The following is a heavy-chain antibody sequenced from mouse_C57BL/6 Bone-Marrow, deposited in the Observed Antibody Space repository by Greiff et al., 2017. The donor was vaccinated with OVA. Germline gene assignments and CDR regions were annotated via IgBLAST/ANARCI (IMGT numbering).Heavy chain of an antibody. Sequence: EVQLQQSGPVLVKPGASVKMSCKASGYTFTDYYMNWVKQSHGKSLEWIGVINPYNGGTSYNQKFKGKATLTVDKSSSTAYMELNSLTSEDSAVYYCARAPGGYYSDYWGQGTTLPVSS. CDR2: INPYNGGT. V-gene: IGHV1-19*01. CDR1: GYTFTDYY. D-gene: IGHD1-1*02. CDR3: ARAPGGYYSDY. J-gene: IGHJ2*01.